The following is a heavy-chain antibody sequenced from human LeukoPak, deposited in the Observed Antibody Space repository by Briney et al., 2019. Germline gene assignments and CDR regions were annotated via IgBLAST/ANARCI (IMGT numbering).Heavy chain of an antibody. Sequence: GGSLRLSCAASGFIFRDYSMNWVRQAPGKGLEWISYTSTSSSTIHYADSVKGRFTISRDNAKNSLYLQMNTLRAEDTAVYYCARGPAVADYYQYYYIDVWGKGTTVTVSS. CDR1: GFIFRDYS. CDR2: TSTSSSTI. J-gene: IGHJ6*03. V-gene: IGHV3-48*01. CDR3: ARGPAVADYYQYYYIDV. D-gene: IGHD6-19*01.